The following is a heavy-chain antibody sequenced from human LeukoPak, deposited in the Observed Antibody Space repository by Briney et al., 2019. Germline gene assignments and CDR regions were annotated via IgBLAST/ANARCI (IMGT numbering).Heavy chain of an antibody. CDR1: GYTFTGYY. Sequence: EASVKVSCKASGYTFTGYYMHWVRQAPGQGLEWMGRINPNSGGTNYAQKFQGRVTMTRDTSISTAYMELSRLRSDDTAVYYCAASGSPAIFRDCWGQGTLVTVSS. J-gene: IGHJ4*02. CDR3: AASGSPAIFRDC. CDR2: INPNSGGT. V-gene: IGHV1-2*06. D-gene: IGHD1-26*01.